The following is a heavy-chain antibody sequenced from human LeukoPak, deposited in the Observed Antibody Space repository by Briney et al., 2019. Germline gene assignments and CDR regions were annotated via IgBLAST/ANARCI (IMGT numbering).Heavy chain of an antibody. CDR1: GGSISSYY. J-gene: IGHJ4*02. CDR3: ARDGEGYCSITSCYGTY. Sequence: PSETLSLTCTVSGGSISSYYWSWIRQPPGKGLEWIGYIYYSGSTNYNPSLKSRVTISVDTSKNQFSLKLSSVTAADTAVYYCARDGEGYCSITSCYGTYWGQGTLVTVSS. D-gene: IGHD2-2*01. V-gene: IGHV4-59*01. CDR2: IYYSGST.